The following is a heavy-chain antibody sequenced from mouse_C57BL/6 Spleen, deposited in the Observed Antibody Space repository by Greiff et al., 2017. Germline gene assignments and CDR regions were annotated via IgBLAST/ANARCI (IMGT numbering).Heavy chain of an antibody. CDR2: IDPSDSET. Sequence: VQLQQPGAELVRPGSSVKLSCKASGYTFTSYWMHWVKQRPIQGLEWIGNIDPSDSETHYNQKFKDKATLTVDKSSSTAYMQLSSLTSEAAAVYYCAREGGTDFDVWGTGTTVTVSS. V-gene: IGHV1-52*01. D-gene: IGHD4-1*01. CDR3: AREGGTDFDV. CDR1: GYTFTSYW. J-gene: IGHJ1*03.